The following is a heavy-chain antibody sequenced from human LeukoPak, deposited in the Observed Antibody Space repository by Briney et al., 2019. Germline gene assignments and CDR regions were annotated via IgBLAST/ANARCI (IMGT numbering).Heavy chain of an antibody. CDR1: GGSISSGNYY. CDR3: ARVPSAVANDAFDI. Sequence: PSETLSLTCTVSGGSISSGNYYWSWIRQHPGTGLEWIGYIYYSGSTYYNPSLKSRVTISVDTSKNQFSLKLSSVTAADTAVYYRARVPSAVANDAFDIWGQGTMVTVSS. CDR2: IYYSGST. V-gene: IGHV4-31*03. J-gene: IGHJ3*02.